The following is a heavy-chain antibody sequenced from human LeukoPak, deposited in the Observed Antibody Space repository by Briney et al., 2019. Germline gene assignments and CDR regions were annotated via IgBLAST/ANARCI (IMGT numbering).Heavy chain of an antibody. V-gene: IGHV3-7*01. Sequence: GGSLSLSCEASGFSMSVYWMSWVRQAPGKGLEWVGNIKQDGSERNYVDSVKGRFTISRDNAKKSLYLQMNSLRAEDTAVYYYARDWGAYYHFFDYWGQGTLVTVSS. D-gene: IGHD3-22*01. CDR1: GFSMSVYW. CDR2: IKQDGSER. J-gene: IGHJ4*02. CDR3: ARDWGAYYHFFDY.